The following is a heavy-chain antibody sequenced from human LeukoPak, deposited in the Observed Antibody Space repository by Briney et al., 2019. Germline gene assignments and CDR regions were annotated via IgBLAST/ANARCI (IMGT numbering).Heavy chain of an antibody. V-gene: IGHV4-59*01. CDR2: IYYSGST. CDR3: ARGSERWLQSGNDY. J-gene: IGHJ4*02. CDR1: GGSISSYY. D-gene: IGHD5-24*01. Sequence: SETLSLTCTVSGGSISSYYWSWIRQPPGKGLEWIGYIYYSGSTNYNPSLKSRVTISVDTSENQFSLKLSSVTAADTAVYYCARGSERWLQSGNDYWGQGTLVTVSS.